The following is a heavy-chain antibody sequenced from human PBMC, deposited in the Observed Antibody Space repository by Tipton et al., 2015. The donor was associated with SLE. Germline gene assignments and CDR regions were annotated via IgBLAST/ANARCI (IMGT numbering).Heavy chain of an antibody. CDR3: ARHITYYYDSSGYYSTNWFDP. D-gene: IGHD3-22*01. CDR2: INHSRST. J-gene: IGHJ5*02. V-gene: IGHV4-34*01. CDR1: GGSFSGYY. Sequence: TLSLTCAVYGGSFSGYYWSWIRQPPGKGLEWIGEINHSRSTNYNPSLKSRVTISVDTSKNQFSLKLSSVTAADTAVYYCARHITYYYDSSGYYSTNWFDPWGQGTLVTVSS.